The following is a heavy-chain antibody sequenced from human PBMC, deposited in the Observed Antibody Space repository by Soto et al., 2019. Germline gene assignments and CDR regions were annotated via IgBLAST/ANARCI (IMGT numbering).Heavy chain of an antibody. Sequence: GGSLRLSCAASGFTFSSYDMHWVRQATGKGLEWVSAIGTAGDTYYPGSVKGRFTISRENAKNSLYLQMNSLRAEDTAVYYCARAPGGRLVPYYFDHWGQGTLVTVSS. CDR1: GFTFSSYD. V-gene: IGHV3-13*01. D-gene: IGHD3-16*01. CDR2: IGTAGDT. CDR3: ARAPGGRLVPYYFDH. J-gene: IGHJ4*02.